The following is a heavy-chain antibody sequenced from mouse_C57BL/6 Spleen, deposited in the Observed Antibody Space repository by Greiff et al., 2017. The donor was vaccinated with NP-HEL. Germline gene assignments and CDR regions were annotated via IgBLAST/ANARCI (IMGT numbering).Heavy chain of an antibody. D-gene: IGHD4-1*01. CDR2: ISGGGGNT. CDR3: ARRELGSWFAY. V-gene: IGHV5-9*01. J-gene: IGHJ3*01. Sequence: EVQRVESGGGLVKPGGSLKLSCAASGFTFSSYTMSWVRQTPEKRLEWVATISGGGGNTYYPDSVKGRFTISRDNAKNTLYLQMSSLRSEDTALYYCARRELGSWFAYWGQGTLVTVSA. CDR1: GFTFSSYT.